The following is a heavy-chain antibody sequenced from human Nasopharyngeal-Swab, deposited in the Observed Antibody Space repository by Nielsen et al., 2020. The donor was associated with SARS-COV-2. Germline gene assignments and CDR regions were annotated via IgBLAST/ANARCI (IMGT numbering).Heavy chain of an antibody. Sequence: WIRQPPGKGLEWVSYISSSGSTIYYADSVKGRFTISRDNAKNSLYLQMNSLRAEDTAVYYCARAPSVRLNWFDPWGQGTLVTVSS. D-gene: IGHD5-12*01. J-gene: IGHJ5*02. CDR2: ISSSGSTI. V-gene: IGHV3-11*01. CDR3: ARAPSVRLNWFDP.